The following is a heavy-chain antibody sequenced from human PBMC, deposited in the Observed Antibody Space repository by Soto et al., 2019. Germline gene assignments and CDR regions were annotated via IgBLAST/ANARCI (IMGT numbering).Heavy chain of an antibody. V-gene: IGHV4-30-2*01. J-gene: IGHJ4*02. CDR3: ARAGGVGAVAVDY. CDR2: AYHSGST. CDR1: GGSISSGGYS. Sequence: QLQLQESGSGLVKPSQTLSLTCAVSGGSISSGGYSWSWIRQAPGKGLEWIGYAYHSGSTYYNPSLKGRVTISVDRSNNQFSPKVSSVTAADTAVYCCARAGGVGAVAVDYWGKGTLVTVSS. D-gene: IGHD6-19*01.